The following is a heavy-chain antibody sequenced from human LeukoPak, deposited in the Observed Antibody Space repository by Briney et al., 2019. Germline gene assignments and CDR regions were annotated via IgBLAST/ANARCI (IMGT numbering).Heavy chain of an antibody. J-gene: IGHJ6*02. Sequence: GASVKVSCKASGYTFTGYYMHWVRQAPGQGLEWMGWINPNSGGTNYAQKFQGRVTMTRDTSISTAYMELSRLRSDDTAVYYCARLGGGYISVYYYYGMDVWGQGTTVTVS. CDR3: ARLGGGYISVYYYYGMDV. CDR2: INPNSGGT. D-gene: IGHD5-12*01. CDR1: GYTFTGYY. V-gene: IGHV1-2*02.